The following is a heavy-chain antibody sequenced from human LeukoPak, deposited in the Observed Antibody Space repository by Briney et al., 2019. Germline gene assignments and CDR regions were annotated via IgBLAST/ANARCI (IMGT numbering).Heavy chain of an antibody. V-gene: IGHV1-2*02. D-gene: IGHD6-13*01. CDR3: ARARSIAAAGTGNWFDP. J-gene: IGHJ5*02. CDR1: GYTFTGYY. Sequence: ASVKVSCKASGYTFTGYYMHWVRQAPGQGLEWMGWINPNSGGTNYAQKFQGRVTMTRDTSISTAYMELSRLRSDDTAVYYCARARSIAAAGTGNWFDPWGQGTLVTVSS. CDR2: INPNSGGT.